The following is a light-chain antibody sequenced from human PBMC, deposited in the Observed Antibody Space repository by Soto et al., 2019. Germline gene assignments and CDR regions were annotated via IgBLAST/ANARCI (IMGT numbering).Light chain of an antibody. Sequence: EIVLTQSPATLSLSPGERATLSGRASQSVSSYLAWYQQKPGQATRLIIYDASNRANGIPARFSGSGSGTDFTLTIGSLEPEDFAVYYCQQRSNWHPWTFGQGTKVDIK. CDR3: QQRSNWHPWT. CDR1: QSVSSY. CDR2: DAS. V-gene: IGKV3-11*01. J-gene: IGKJ1*01.